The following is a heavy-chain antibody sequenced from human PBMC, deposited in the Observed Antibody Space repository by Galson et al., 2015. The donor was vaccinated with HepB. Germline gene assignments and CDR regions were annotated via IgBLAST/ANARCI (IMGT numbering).Heavy chain of an antibody. CDR1: GGSISSSSYY. D-gene: IGHD6-13*01. J-gene: IGHJ4*02. CDR3: ARQVLRRDRSSSWYGVYY. CDR2: IYYSGST. Sequence: SETLSLTCTVSGGSISSSSYYWGWIRQPPGKGLEWIGSIYYSGSTYYNPSLKSRVTISVDTSKNQFSLKLSSVTAADTAVYYCARQVLRRDRSSSWYGVYYWGQGTLVTVSS. V-gene: IGHV4-39*01.